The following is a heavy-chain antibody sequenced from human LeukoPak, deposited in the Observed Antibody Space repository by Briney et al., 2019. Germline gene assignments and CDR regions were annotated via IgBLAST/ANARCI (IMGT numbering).Heavy chain of an antibody. J-gene: IGHJ4*02. CDR1: GFTFSNYA. Sequence: GGSLRLSCAASGFTFSNYAMSWVRQAPGKGLEWVSVISGSGGGTFYADSVKGRFTIPRDNSKNTVYLQMNSLRAEDTAVYYCAKSYGGVYDYGAFDYWGQGTLVTVSS. V-gene: IGHV3-23*01. D-gene: IGHD4-17*01. CDR2: ISGSGGGT. CDR3: AKSYGGVYDYGAFDY.